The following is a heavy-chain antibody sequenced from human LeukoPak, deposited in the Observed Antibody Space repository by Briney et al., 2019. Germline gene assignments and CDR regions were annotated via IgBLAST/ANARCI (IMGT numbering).Heavy chain of an antibody. D-gene: IGHD3/OR15-3a*01. V-gene: IGHV4-34*01. CDR1: GGSFSGYY. J-gene: IGHJ4*02. Sequence: PSETLSLTCAVYGGSFSGYYWSWIRQPPGKGLEWIGSIYYSGSTYYNPSLKSRVSISVDTSKNQFSLRLTSVTAADTAVYYCARQTGSGLFILPGGQGTLATVSS. CDR2: IYYSGST. CDR3: ARQTGSGLFILP.